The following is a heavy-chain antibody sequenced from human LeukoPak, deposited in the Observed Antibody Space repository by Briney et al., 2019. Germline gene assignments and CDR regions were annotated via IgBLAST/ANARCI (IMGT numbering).Heavy chain of an antibody. CDR2: FDPEDGET. Sequence: GASVKVSCKVSGYTRTELAIHWVRQAPGKGLEWMGGFDPEDGETFYAQKFQGRVTLTEETTTHTAYMELSGLRSEDTAVYYCAIVLSIPTLYNWLDPWGQGTLVTVSS. CDR1: GYTRTELA. CDR3: AIVLSIPTLYNWLDP. J-gene: IGHJ5*02. D-gene: IGHD2/OR15-2a*01. V-gene: IGHV1-24*01.